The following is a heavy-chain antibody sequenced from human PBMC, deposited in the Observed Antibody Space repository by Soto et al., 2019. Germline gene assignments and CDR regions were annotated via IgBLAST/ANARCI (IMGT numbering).Heavy chain of an antibody. Sequence: PGGSLRLSCAASGFTFSSYEMNWVRQAPGKGLEWVSYISSSGSTIYYADSVKGRFTISRDNAKNSLYLQMNSLRAEDTAVYYCARCSSWSVAIDYWGQGTLVTVSS. D-gene: IGHD6-13*01. CDR1: GFTFSSYE. V-gene: IGHV3-48*03. CDR2: ISSSGSTI. CDR3: ARCSSWSVAIDY. J-gene: IGHJ4*02.